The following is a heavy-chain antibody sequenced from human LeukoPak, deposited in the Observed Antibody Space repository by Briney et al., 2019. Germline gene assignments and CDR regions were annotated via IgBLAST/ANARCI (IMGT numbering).Heavy chain of an antibody. J-gene: IGHJ4*02. V-gene: IGHV4-61*02. CDR3: ARALWELLDY. D-gene: IGHD1-26*01. Sequence: PSETLSLTCTVSGGSISSGSYYWSWIRQPAGTGLEWIGRIYTSGSTNYNPSLKSRVTISVDTSKNQFSLKLSSVTAADTAVYYCARALWELLDYWGQGTLVTVSS. CDR2: IYTSGST. CDR1: GGSISSGSYY.